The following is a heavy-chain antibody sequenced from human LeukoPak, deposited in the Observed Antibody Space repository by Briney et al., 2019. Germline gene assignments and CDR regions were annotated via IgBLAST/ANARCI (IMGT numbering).Heavy chain of an antibody. V-gene: IGHV4-34*01. CDR1: GGSFSGYY. Sequence: SETLSLTCAVYGGSFSGYYWSWIRQPPGKGLEWIGEINHSGSTNYNPSLKSRVTISVDTSKNQFSLKLSSVTAADTAAYYCARDTVLRYFDWLGYGWFDPWGQGTLVTVSS. J-gene: IGHJ5*02. D-gene: IGHD3-9*01. CDR3: ARDTVLRYFDWLGYGWFDP. CDR2: INHSGST.